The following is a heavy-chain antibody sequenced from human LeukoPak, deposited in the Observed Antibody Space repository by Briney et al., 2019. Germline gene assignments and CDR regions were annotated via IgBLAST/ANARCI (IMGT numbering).Heavy chain of an antibody. Sequence: GGSLRLSCAAAGFTFSDYGMNWVRQAPGKGLEWVSGISGSGISTYYADSVKGRFTISRDNSKNTLYLQMNSLRVEDTAVYYCAKEMATIKDAFDIWGQGTMVTVSS. J-gene: IGHJ3*02. CDR3: AKEMATIKDAFDI. D-gene: IGHD5-24*01. CDR2: ISGSGIST. CDR1: GFTFSDYG. V-gene: IGHV3-23*01.